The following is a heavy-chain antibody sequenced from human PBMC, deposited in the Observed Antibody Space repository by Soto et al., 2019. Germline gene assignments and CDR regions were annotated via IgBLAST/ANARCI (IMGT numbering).Heavy chain of an antibody. CDR2: INHSGST. CDR3: ARVVKYPRTYGEYGPYNLFVGRFFDY. CDR1: GGSFSGYY. D-gene: IGHD4-17*01. V-gene: IGHV4-34*01. Sequence: QVQLQQWGAGLLKPSETLSLTCAVYGGSFSGYYWSWIRQPPGKGLEWIGEINHSGSTNYHPSLRRRVTISIDPYNDQFSLKLSSVTAADTAVYYCARVVKYPRTYGEYGPYNLFVGRFFDYWGQGTLVTVSS. J-gene: IGHJ4*02.